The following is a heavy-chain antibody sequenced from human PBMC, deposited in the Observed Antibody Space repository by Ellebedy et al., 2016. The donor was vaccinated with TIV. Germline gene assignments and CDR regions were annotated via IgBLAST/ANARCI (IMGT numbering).Heavy chain of an antibody. CDR3: AGARNGDYSFDS. Sequence: VESLKISXQGSGYRFSTYWIGWVRQMPGEGLEWMGIIFLRDSTTKYSPSFKGQVTISADTSINTAYLQWDSLTTSDTATYYCAGARNGDYSFDSWGQGTLVAVST. CDR1: GYRFSTYW. D-gene: IGHD2-21*02. V-gene: IGHV5-51*01. CDR2: IFLRDSTT. J-gene: IGHJ4*02.